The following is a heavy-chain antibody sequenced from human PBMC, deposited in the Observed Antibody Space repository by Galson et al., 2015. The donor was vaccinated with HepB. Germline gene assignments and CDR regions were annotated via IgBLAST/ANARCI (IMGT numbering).Heavy chain of an antibody. CDR2: IYSGGSA. V-gene: IGHV3-53*01. CDR3: ARGYSSTWYSGFGY. D-gene: IGHD6-13*01. CDR1: GFIVSTNY. J-gene: IGHJ4*02. Sequence: SLRLSCAASGFIVSTNYMSWVRQAPGKGLEWVSVIYSGGSAYYADSVKGRFTNSKDHSKNNLYLQMNSLRAGDTAVYYCARGYSSTWYSGFGYWGRGTLVTVSS.